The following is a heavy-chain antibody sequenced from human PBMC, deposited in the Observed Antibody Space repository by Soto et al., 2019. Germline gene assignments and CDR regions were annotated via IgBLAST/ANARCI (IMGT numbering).Heavy chain of an antibody. D-gene: IGHD5-18*01. Sequence: SVKVSCKSSVGTFGSYAISWVRQAPRQGIEWMGVIIPIFGTANYAQKFQGRVTITADKSTSTAYMELSSLRYEDTAVYYCARGGYSYGHPDAFDICGQGTMVTVSS. J-gene: IGHJ3*02. V-gene: IGHV1-69*06. CDR2: IIPIFGTA. CDR3: ARGGYSYGHPDAFDI. CDR1: VGTFGSYA.